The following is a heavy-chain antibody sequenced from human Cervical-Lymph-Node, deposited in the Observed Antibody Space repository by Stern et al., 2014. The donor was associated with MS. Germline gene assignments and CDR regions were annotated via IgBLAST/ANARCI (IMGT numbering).Heavy chain of an antibody. V-gene: IGHV4-30-4*01. D-gene: IGHD2-2*01. J-gene: IGHJ5*02. CDR3: ASANCSSTSCPNWFDP. Sequence: QLQLQESGPGLVKPSQTLSLTCTVSGGSISSGDYYWSWIRQPPGQGLEWIGYIYYSGSTYYHPSLQSRVTISVDTSKNQFSLKLSSVTAADTAVYYCASANCSSTSCPNWFDPWGQGTLVTVSS. CDR2: IYYSGST. CDR1: GGSISSGDYY.